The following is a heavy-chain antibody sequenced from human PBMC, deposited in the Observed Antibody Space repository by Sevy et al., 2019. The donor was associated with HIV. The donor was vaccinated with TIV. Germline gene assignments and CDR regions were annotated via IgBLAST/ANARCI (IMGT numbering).Heavy chain of an antibody. CDR2: ISSSSSTI. V-gene: IGHV3-48*02. D-gene: IGHD3-10*01. CDR3: ARDHSLLWFGELLSEGGYFDY. Sequence: GGSLRLSYAASGFTFSSYSMIWVRQAPGKGLEWVSYISSSSSTIYYADSVKGRFTISRDNAKNSLYLQMNSLRDEDTAVYYCARDHSLLWFGELLSEGGYFDYWGQGTLVTVSS. J-gene: IGHJ4*02. CDR1: GFTFSSYS.